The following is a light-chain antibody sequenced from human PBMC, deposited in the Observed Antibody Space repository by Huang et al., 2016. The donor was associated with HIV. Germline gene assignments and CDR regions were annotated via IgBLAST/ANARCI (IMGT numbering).Light chain of an antibody. J-gene: IGKJ4*01. CDR3: QQANSFPLLT. Sequence: DIQMTQSPSSLSASVGDTVTITCRASQGLAGWLAWYRQKPGKAPKLLIYAASSLLSGVPAKFSGSRSGTDFTLTITSLQPEDFATYYCQQANSFPLLTFGGGTKVEIK. V-gene: IGKV1-12*01. CDR2: AAS. CDR1: QGLAGW.